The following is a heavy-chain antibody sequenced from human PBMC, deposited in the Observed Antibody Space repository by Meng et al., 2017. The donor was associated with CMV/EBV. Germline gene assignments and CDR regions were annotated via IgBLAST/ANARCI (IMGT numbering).Heavy chain of an antibody. D-gene: IGHD2-21*01. CDR2: IYTSGST. V-gene: IGHV4-4*07. Sequence: VQLQESVPGLVQPSDTLSLTCTVSGGSISSYYWSWIRQPAGKGLEWIGRIYTSGSTNYNPSLRSRVTMSVDTSKNQFSLKLSSVTAADTAVYYCARGSYYRYVIDYWGQGTLVTVSS. CDR1: GGSISSYY. CDR3: ARGSYYRYVIDY. J-gene: IGHJ4*02.